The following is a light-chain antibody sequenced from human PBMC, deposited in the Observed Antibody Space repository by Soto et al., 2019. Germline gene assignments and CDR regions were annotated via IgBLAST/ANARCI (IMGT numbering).Light chain of an antibody. CDR1: SGDVGAYNY. Sequence: QSALTQPASVSGSPGQSITNSCTGTSGDVGAYNYVSWYQQHPGKAPRLMIYDVSNRPSGASNRFSGSKSGNTASLTISGLQAEDEADYYCSSFTNTYSYVFGTGTKLTVL. V-gene: IGLV2-14*01. J-gene: IGLJ1*01. CDR3: SSFTNTYSYV. CDR2: DVS.